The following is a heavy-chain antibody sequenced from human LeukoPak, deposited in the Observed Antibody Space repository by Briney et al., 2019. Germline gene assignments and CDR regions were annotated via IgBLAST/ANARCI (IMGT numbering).Heavy chain of an antibody. CDR2: RWYDGSNK. D-gene: IGHD7-27*01. CDR1: GFTFSSYG. V-gene: IGHV3-33*08. CDR3: ARDQTNDYLGTWFDP. Sequence: GGSLRLSCAASGFTFSSYGMHWVRQAPGKGLDWVAVRWYDGSNKYYADSVKGRFTISIYNSKNTLDLQMNSLRAEDTAVYYCARDQTNDYLGTWFDPWGQGTLVTVSS. J-gene: IGHJ5*02.